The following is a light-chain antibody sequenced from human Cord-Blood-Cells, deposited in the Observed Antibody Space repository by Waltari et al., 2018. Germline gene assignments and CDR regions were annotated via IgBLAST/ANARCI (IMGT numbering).Light chain of an antibody. CDR1: SSDVGGYNY. CDR2: DVS. J-gene: IGLJ1*01. Sequence: QSALTQPASVSGSPGQSITISCTGTSSDVGGYNYVSWYQQHPGKAPKRMIYDVSKRPSGVSNRFSGSKSGNTASLTISGLHAEDEADYYCSSYTSSSTYVFGTGTKVTVL. V-gene: IGLV2-14*01. CDR3: SSYTSSSTYV.